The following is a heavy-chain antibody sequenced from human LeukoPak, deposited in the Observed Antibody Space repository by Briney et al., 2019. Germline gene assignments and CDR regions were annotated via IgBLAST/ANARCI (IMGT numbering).Heavy chain of an antibody. V-gene: IGHV3-11*01. CDR3: AKGVGYCSGGSCQQFDY. Sequence: GGSLRLSCVASGFTFSDYYMTWIRQAPGKGLEWVSYISSSGSTIYYADSVKGRFTISRDNAKNSLFLQMNSLIAEDTAVYYCAKGVGYCSGGSCQQFDYWGQGTLVTVSS. J-gene: IGHJ4*02. CDR1: GFTFSDYY. D-gene: IGHD2-15*01. CDR2: ISSSGSTI.